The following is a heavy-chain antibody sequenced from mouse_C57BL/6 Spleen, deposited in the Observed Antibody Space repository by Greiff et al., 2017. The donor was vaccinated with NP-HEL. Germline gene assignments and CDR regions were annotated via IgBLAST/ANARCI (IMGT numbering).Heavy chain of an antibody. V-gene: IGHV5-12*01. CDR1: GFTFSDYY. Sequence: EVKLVESGGGLVQPGGSLKLSCAASGFTFSDYYMYWVRQTPEKRLEWVAYISNGGGSTYYPDTVKGGFTISRDNAKNTLYLQMSRLKSQDTTMSYCTRPYYGYDPAGFAYWGQGTLVTVSA. D-gene: IGHD2-2*01. J-gene: IGHJ3*01. CDR2: ISNGGGST. CDR3: TRPYYGYDPAGFAY.